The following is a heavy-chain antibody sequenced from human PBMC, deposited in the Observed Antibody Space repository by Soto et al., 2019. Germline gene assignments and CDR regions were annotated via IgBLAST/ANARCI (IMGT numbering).Heavy chain of an antibody. CDR3: VRGGSNYAS. J-gene: IGHJ5*02. V-gene: IGHV3-7*01. D-gene: IGHD4-4*01. CDR1: GFTFSDSW. CDR2: IKPDESEK. Sequence: EVQLVESGGGLVQPGGSLRLSCTASGFTFSDSWMTWVRQAPGKGLEWGARIKPDESEKKYADSVKGRFYISRDNAKNSMYLQMDSLRGEDTAVYYCVRGGSNYASWGQGTLVTV.